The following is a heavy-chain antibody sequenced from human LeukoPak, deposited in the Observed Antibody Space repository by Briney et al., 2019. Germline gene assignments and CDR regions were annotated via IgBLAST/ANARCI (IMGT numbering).Heavy chain of an antibody. V-gene: IGHV3-9*01. D-gene: IGHD6-19*01. CDR2: ISWKSDRI. J-gene: IGHJ6*02. CDR3: TKDIGAGTYYGMDV. Sequence: PGGSLRLSCAASGFTFSSYAMSWVRQAPGKGLEWVSGISWKSDRIDYAGSVKGRFTISRDNAKNSLYLQMNSLRAEDTALYYCTKDIGAGTYYGMDVWGQGTTVTVS. CDR1: GFTFSSYA.